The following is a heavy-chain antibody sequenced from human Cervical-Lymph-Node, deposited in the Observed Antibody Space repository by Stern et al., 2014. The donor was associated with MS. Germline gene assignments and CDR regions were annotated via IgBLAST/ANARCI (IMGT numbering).Heavy chain of an antibody. V-gene: IGHV4-59*08. CDR1: GGSIRSYY. CDR2: IYYSGTT. CDR3: AKHEARSLYYFDS. Sequence: QVQLVESGPGLVKPSETLSLTCTVSGGSIRSYYWSWIRQPPGKGLEWIGYIYYSGTTNYNPSLKSRVTLSVATSRNQLSLRLSSVTAADTAVYYCAKHEARSLYYFDSWGQGTLVTVSS. J-gene: IGHJ4*02.